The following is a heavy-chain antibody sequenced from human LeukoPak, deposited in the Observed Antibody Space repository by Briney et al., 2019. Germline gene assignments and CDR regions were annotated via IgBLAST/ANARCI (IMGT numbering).Heavy chain of an antibody. CDR1: GYSFISFY. CDR2: INPSGGST. CDR3: ARHSLIGTAPFDY. J-gene: IGHJ4*02. Sequence: ASAKVSCKASGYSFISFYIHWVRQAPGQGLEWMGVINPSGGSTDYAQQFQGRVTMTRDTSTSTVYMELSSLRSEDTAVYYCARHSLIGTAPFDYWGQGTLVTVSS. V-gene: IGHV1-46*01. D-gene: IGHD1-20*01.